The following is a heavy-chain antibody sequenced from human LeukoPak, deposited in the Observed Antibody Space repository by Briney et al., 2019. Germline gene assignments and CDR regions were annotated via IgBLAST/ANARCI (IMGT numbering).Heavy chain of an antibody. V-gene: IGHV3-66*02. CDR2: IYSGGST. D-gene: IGHD1-1*01. J-gene: IGHJ4*02. CDR1: GITVSIND. Sequence: GGSLRLTCAASGITVSINDMSWVRQAPGKGLEWVSIIYSGGSTYYADSVKGRFTISRDNSKNTLSVQMNSLRAEDTAVYYCARARNDGTLDSWGQGTLVTVSS. CDR3: ARARNDGTLDS.